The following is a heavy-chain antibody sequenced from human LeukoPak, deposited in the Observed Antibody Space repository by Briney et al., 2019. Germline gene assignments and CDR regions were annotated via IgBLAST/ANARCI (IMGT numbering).Heavy chain of an antibody. Sequence: GGXXRLSCAAPGFTFSSYAMSWVRQAPGKGLEWVSAISGSGGSTYYADSVKGRFTISRDNSKNTLYLQMNSLRAEDTAVYYCAKHSSGYYSHFDYWGQGTLVTVSS. D-gene: IGHD3-22*01. V-gene: IGHV3-23*01. CDR1: GFTFSSYA. CDR3: AKHSSGYYSHFDY. J-gene: IGHJ4*02. CDR2: ISGSGGST.